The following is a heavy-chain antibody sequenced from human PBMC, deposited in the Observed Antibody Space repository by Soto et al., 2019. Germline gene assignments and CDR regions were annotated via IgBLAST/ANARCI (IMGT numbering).Heavy chain of an antibody. CDR1: GGSISSYY. J-gene: IGHJ4*02. CDR3: ASIAAPGTTHFDF. V-gene: IGHV4-59*04. Sequence: PSETLSLTCTVSGGSISSYYWGWIRQSPGKGLEWIGNIYYSGNTFYNPSLESRVTISVDTSKNQFYLHLSSVTAADTAIFYCASIAAPGTTHFDFWGQGTLVTVSS. CDR2: IYYSGNT. D-gene: IGHD6-13*01.